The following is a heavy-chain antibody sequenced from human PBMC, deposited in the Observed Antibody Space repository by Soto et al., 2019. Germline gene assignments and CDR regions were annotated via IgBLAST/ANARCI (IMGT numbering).Heavy chain of an antibody. V-gene: IGHV4-38-2*02. CDR1: GDSIISIYH. Sequence: PSETLSLTCGVSGDSIISIYHWAWLRQPPGRGLEWIASIYHTGTTYYTPSLKSRVTISVDTSKNQFSLKLSSVTAADTAVYYCAREIAAAGPIDYWGQGTLVTVSS. D-gene: IGHD6-13*01. CDR2: IYHTGTT. J-gene: IGHJ4*02. CDR3: AREIAAAGPIDY.